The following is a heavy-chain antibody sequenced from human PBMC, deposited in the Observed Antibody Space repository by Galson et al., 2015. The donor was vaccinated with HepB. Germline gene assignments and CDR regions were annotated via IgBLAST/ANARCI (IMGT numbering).Heavy chain of an antibody. CDR2: INPSGGST. Sequence: SVKVSCKASGYTFTSYYMHWVRQAPGQGLEWMGIINPSGGSTSYAQKFQGRVTMTRDTSTSTVYMELSSLRSEDTAVYYCARDGYYDFWSGQGGVLAEYYYYMDVWGKGTTVTVSS. J-gene: IGHJ6*03. V-gene: IGHV1-46*03. D-gene: IGHD3-3*01. CDR3: ARDGYYDFWSGQGGVLAEYYYYMDV. CDR1: GYTFTSYY.